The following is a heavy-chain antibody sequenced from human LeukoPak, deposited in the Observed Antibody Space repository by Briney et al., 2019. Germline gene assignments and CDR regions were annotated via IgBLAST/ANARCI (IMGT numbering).Heavy chain of an antibody. CDR1: GFTFSGYG. J-gene: IGHJ6*03. Sequence: PGGSLRLSCAASGFTFSGYGMHWVRQAPGKGLEWVSSISSSSSYIYYADSVKGRFTISRDNAKNSLYLQMNSLRAEDTAVYYCASPHYYYYYMDVWGKGTTVTVSS. CDR2: ISSSSSYI. V-gene: IGHV3-21*01. CDR3: ASPHYYYYYMDV.